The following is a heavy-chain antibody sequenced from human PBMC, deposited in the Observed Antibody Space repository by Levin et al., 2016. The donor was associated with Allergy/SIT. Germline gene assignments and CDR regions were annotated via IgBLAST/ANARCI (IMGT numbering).Heavy chain of an antibody. CDR3: AKGPQGGTFDY. D-gene: IGHD2-15*01. Sequence: VRQMPGKGLEWVSVISGSGGSTYYADSVKGRFTISRDNSKNTLYLQMNSLRAGDTAVYYCAKGPQGGTFDYWGQGTLVTVSS. CDR2: ISGSGGST. V-gene: IGHV3-23*01. J-gene: IGHJ4*02.